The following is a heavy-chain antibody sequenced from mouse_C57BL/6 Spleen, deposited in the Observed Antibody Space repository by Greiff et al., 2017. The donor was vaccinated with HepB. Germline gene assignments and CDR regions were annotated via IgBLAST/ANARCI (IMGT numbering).Heavy chain of an antibody. CDR1: GFTFSDYY. D-gene: IGHD2-2*01. V-gene: IGHV5-12*01. CDR2: ISNGGGST. Sequence: EVKLVESGGGLVQPGGSLKLSCAASGFTFSDYYMYWVRQTPEKRLEWVAYISNGGGSTYYPDTVKGRFTISRDNAKNTLYLQMSRLKSEDTAMYYCARRGYGGYWYFDVWGTGTTVTVSS. J-gene: IGHJ1*03. CDR3: ARRGYGGYWYFDV.